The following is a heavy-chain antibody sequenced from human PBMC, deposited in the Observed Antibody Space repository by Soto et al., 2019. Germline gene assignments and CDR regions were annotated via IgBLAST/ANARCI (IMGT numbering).Heavy chain of an antibody. J-gene: IGHJ5*02. D-gene: IGHD5-18*01. V-gene: IGHV1-69*13. CDR2: IIPIFGTA. CDR1: GGTFSSYA. CDR3: AREVPERGYSYGRRRCWFDP. Sequence: AASVKVSCKASGGTFSSYAISWVRQAPGQGLEWMGGIIPIFGTANYAQKFQGRVTITADESTSTAYMELSSLRSEDTAVYYCAREVPERGYSYGRRRCWFDPWGQGTLVTVSS.